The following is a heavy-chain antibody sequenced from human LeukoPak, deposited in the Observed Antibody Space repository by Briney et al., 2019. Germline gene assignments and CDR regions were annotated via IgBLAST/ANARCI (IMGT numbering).Heavy chain of an antibody. CDR3: ASNYRYSSSWYQAGPENWLDP. V-gene: IGHV1-69*04. Sequence: ASVKVSCKASGGTFSSYAISWVRQAPRQGLEWMGRFIPILGIANYAQKFQGRVTITADKATSTAYMELSSLRSEDTAVYYCASNYRYSSSWYQAGPENWLDPWGQGTLVTVPS. J-gene: IGHJ5*02. D-gene: IGHD6-13*01. CDR1: GGTFSSYA. CDR2: FIPILGIA.